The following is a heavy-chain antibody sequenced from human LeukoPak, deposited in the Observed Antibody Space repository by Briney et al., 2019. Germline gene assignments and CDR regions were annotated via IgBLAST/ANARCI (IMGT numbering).Heavy chain of an antibody. CDR3: ARGNYLTYDF. CDR1: GGSIRNYY. V-gene: IGHV4-59*08. J-gene: IGHJ4*02. Sequence: SETLSLTCTVAGGSIRNYYWSWIRQPPGKGLEWIGYVYHSGTTTYNPSLKSRVIISIDTSKNQFSLNLTSVTAADTAMYYCARGNYLTYDFWGQGTLVSVSS. D-gene: IGHD1-7*01. CDR2: VYHSGTT.